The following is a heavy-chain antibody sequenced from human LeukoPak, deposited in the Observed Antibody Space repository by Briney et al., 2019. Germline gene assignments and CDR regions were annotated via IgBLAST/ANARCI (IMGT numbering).Heavy chain of an antibody. D-gene: IGHD2-15*01. V-gene: IGHV4-59*01. CDR3: ARWVGYYFDS. Sequence: SETLSLTCTVSGGSISNYYWTWIRQPLGKGLEWIGYIFYSGSTNHNPSLMSRVTISVDTSKNQFSLNLRSVTTADTAVYYCARWVGYYFDSWGQGTLVTVSS. CDR1: GGSISNYY. CDR2: IFYSGST. J-gene: IGHJ4*02.